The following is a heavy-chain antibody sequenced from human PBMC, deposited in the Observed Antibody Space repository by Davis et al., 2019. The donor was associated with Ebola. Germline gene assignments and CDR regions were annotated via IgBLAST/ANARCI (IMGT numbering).Heavy chain of an antibody. J-gene: IGHJ4*02. Sequence: AASVKVSCKASGHTFTRYDLHWVRQAPGQRLEWMGWINAGNRNTKYSQKFQDRVTITRDTSASTAYMELSSLRSEDTAVYYCARVNGGAAFLWLEGTGFFDYWGQGTLVTVSS. CDR3: ARVNGGAAFLWLEGTGFFDY. D-gene: IGHD2/OR15-2a*01. V-gene: IGHV1-3*01. CDR1: GHTFTRYD. CDR2: INAGNRNT.